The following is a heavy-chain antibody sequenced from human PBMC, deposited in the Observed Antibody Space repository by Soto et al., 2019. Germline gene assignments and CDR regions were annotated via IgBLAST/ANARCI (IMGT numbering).Heavy chain of an antibody. CDR3: ARDLLEPRNYDFWSGYYHGWFDP. J-gene: IGHJ5*02. CDR2: ISAYNGNT. D-gene: IGHD3-3*01. V-gene: IGHV1-18*01. Sequence: QVQLVQSGAEVKKPGASVKVSCKASGYTFTSYGISWVRQAPGQGLEWMGWISAYNGNTNYAQKLQGRGTMTTDPTTSTGYIELRSLRTDDTAVYYCARDLLEPRNYDFWSGYYHGWFDPWGQGTLVTVSS. CDR1: GYTFTSYG.